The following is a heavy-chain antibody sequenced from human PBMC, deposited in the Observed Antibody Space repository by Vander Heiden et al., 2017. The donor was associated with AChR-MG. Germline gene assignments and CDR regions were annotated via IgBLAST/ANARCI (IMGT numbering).Heavy chain of an antibody. D-gene: IGHD3-22*01. J-gene: IGHJ3*02. CDR3: ANYDSSGYYALTGI. Sequence: QVQLVQSGAEVKKPGSSVKVSCKASGGTVSSYAISWVRQAPGQGLEWMGGIIPIFGTANYAQKFQGRVTITADESTSTAYMELSSLRSEDTAVYYCANYDSSGYYALTGIWGQGPMVTVSS. V-gene: IGHV1-69*01. CDR2: IIPIFGTA. CDR1: GGTVSSYA.